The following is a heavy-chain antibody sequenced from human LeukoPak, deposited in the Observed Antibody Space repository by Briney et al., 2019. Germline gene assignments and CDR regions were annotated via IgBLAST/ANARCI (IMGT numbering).Heavy chain of an antibody. CDR3: ARVKDHYYYYGMDV. V-gene: IGHV4-61*01. D-gene: IGHD2-15*01. J-gene: IGHJ6*04. CDR2: IYYSGST. Sequence: ASETLSLTCTVSGGSVSSGSYYWSWIRQPPGKGLEWIGYIYYSGSTNYNPSLKSRVTISVDTSKNQFSLKLSSVTAADTAVYYCARVKDHYYYYGMDVWGKGTTVTVSS. CDR1: GGSVSSGSYY.